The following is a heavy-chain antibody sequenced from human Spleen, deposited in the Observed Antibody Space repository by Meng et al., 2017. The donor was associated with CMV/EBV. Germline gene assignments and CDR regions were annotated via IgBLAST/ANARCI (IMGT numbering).Heavy chain of an antibody. V-gene: IGHV3-43D*03. J-gene: IGHJ6*02. Sequence: GSLKISCAASGFTFDDYAMHWVRQAPGKGLEWVSLISWDGGSTYYADSVKGRFTISRDNSKNSLYLQMNSLRAEDTALYYCAKDISPGGVGAITDYYYYGMDVWGQGTTVTVSS. CDR2: ISWDGGST. CDR3: AKDISPGGVGAITDYYYYGMDV. CDR1: GFTFDDYA. D-gene: IGHD1-26*01.